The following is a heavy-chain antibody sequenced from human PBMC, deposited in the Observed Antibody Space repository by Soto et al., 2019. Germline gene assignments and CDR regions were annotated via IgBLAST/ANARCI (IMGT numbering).Heavy chain of an antibody. CDR3: ARTLSGSYSKFDY. D-gene: IGHD3-10*01. Sequence: SETLSLTCSISSGGYYWSWIRQHPGKGLEWIGYIYYNGRTYYNPSLKSRVNISVDTSKKQFYLKLSSVTAADTAVYYCARTLSGSYSKFDYWGQGTLVTVSS. V-gene: IGHV4-31*02. CDR2: IYYNGRT. J-gene: IGHJ4*02. CDR1: SISSGGYY.